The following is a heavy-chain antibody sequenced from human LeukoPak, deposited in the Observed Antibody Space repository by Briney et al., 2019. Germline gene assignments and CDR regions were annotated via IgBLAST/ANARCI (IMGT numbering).Heavy chain of an antibody. CDR3: AKGRQGCSGGSCYNWFDP. CDR1: GFTFDDYA. V-gene: IGHV3-9*03. CDR2: FSWKSGSI. D-gene: IGHD2-15*01. J-gene: IGHJ5*02. Sequence: PGRSLRLSCAASGFTFDDYAMHWVRQAPGEGLEGVSGFSWKSGSIGYADSVKGRFTISRDNAKNSLYLQMNSLRAEDMALYYCAKGRQGCSGGSCYNWFDPWGQGTLVTVSS.